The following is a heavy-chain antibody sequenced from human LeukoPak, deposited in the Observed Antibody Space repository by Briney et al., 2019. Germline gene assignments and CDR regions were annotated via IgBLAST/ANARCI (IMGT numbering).Heavy chain of an antibody. CDR3: ARHGGGYSSSWFDY. CDR1: GGFISSSSYY. D-gene: IGHD6-13*01. V-gene: IGHV4-39*01. J-gene: IGHJ5*01. Sequence: PSETLSLTCTVSGGFISSSSYYWGWIRQPPGKGLEWIGSIYYSGSTYYNPSLKSRVTISVDTSKNQFSLKLSSVTAADTAVYYCARHGGGYSSSWFDYWGQGTLVTVSS. CDR2: IYYSGST.